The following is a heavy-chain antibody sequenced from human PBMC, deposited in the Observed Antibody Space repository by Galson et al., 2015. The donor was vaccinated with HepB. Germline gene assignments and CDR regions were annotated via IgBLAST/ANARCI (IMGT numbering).Heavy chain of an antibody. CDR3: ARVLGFGESNH. D-gene: IGHD3-10*01. CDR1: GFTFSSYA. V-gene: IGHV3-64*04. Sequence: SLRLSCAASGFTFSSYAMHWVRQAPGKGLEYVSAISSNGGSTYYADSVKGRFTISRVNAKNSLYLQMNSLRAEDTAVYYCARVLGFGESNHWGQGTLVTVSS. J-gene: IGHJ4*02. CDR2: ISSNGGST.